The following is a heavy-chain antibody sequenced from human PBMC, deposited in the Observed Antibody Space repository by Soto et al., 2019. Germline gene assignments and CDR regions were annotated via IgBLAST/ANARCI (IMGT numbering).Heavy chain of an antibody. D-gene: IGHD3-3*01. J-gene: IGHJ5*02. V-gene: IGHV4-34*01. CDR3: ATRITVFGLLIPPFDP. CDR1: GGSANGYY. CDR2: INHTGGT. Sequence: SETLSLTCAVYGGSANGYYWNWIRQPPGKGLEWIGEINHTGGTHYNPSLKSRVTMSVDTSKNQFSLRLSSVTAADTAIYYCATRITVFGLLIPPFDPWGQGTQVTV.